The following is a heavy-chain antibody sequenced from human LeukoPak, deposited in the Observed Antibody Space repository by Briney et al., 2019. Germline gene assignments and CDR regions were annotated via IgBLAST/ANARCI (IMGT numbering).Heavy chain of an antibody. CDR2: IRYDGSNK. CDR3: AKEGPWQPRLFDY. Sequence: GGSLRLSCAASGFTFSSYGMHWVRQAPGKGLEWVAFIRYDGSNKYYADSVKGRFTISRDNSKNTLYLQMNSLRAEDTAVYYCAKEGPWQPRLFDYWGQGTLVTVSP. J-gene: IGHJ4*02. D-gene: IGHD5-12*01. V-gene: IGHV3-30*02. CDR1: GFTFSSYG.